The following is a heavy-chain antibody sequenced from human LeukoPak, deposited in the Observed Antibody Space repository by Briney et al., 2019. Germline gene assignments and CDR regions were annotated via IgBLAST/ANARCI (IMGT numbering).Heavy chain of an antibody. CDR1: GGSISSYY. CDR2: IYTSGST. CDR3: ASSVRRTTTVVKRAGGHYYYGMDV. D-gene: IGHD4-23*01. Sequence: PSETLSLTCTVSGGSISSYYWSWIRQPAGKGLEWIGRIYTSGSTNYNPSLKSRVTMSVDTSKNQFSLKLSSVTAAHTAVYYCASSVRRTTTVVKRAGGHYYYGMDVWGQGTTVTVSS. V-gene: IGHV4-4*07. J-gene: IGHJ6*02.